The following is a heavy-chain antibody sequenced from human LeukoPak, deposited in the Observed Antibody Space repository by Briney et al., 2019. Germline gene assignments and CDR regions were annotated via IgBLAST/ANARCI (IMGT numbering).Heavy chain of an antibody. D-gene: IGHD3-10*01. CDR3: ARSLYYYGSDSFDI. CDR1: GGSISSYY. Sequence: SETLSLTCTVSGGSISSYYWNWIRQPPGKGLEWIGYIYYSGSTNYNPSLKSRVTISVDRSKNQFSQKLSSVTAADTAVYYCARSLYYYGSDSFDIWGQGTMVTVSS. CDR2: IYYSGST. J-gene: IGHJ3*02. V-gene: IGHV4-59*01.